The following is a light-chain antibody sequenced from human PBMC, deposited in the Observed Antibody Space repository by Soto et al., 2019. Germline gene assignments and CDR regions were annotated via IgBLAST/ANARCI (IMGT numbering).Light chain of an antibody. CDR1: RSVSSN. CDR3: QQYNNWPPWT. J-gene: IGKJ1*01. CDR2: GVS. Sequence: EIVMTQSPATLSVSPGERATLSCRASRSVSSNLAWYQQKPGQAPRLLIYGVSTRATGIPARFGGSGSGTEFTLTISSLQSEDFAVYYCQQYNNWPPWTFGQGTKVEIK. V-gene: IGKV3-15*01.